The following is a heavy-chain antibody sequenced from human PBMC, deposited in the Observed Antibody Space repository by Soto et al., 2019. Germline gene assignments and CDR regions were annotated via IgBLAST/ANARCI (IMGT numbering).Heavy chain of an antibody. D-gene: IGHD3-10*01. CDR1: GGSISSYY. Sequence: SETLSLTCTVSGGSISSYYWSWIRQPPGKGLEWIGYIYYSGSTNYNPSLKSRVTISVDTSKNQFSLKLSSVTAADTAVYYCGRYYGSGSYYYYYYMDVWGKGTTVTVSS. CDR3: GRYYGSGSYYYYYYMDV. CDR2: IYYSGST. V-gene: IGHV4-59*08. J-gene: IGHJ6*03.